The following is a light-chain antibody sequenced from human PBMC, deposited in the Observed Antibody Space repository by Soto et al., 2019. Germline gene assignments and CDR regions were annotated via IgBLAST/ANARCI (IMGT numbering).Light chain of an antibody. J-gene: IGLJ2*01. CDR2: ANS. Sequence: QSVLTQPPSVSGAPGQRVTISCTGSSSNIGAGYDVHWYQQLPGTAPKLLIYANSHRPSGVPDRFSGSKSGTSASLAITGLQAEDEADYYCQSSDSSLSGSIFGGGTKLTVL. V-gene: IGLV1-40*01. CDR3: QSSDSSLSGSI. CDR1: SSNIGAGYD.